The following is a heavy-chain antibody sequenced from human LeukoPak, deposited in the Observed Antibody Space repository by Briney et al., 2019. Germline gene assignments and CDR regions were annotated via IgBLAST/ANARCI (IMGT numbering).Heavy chain of an antibody. CDR2: ISYDGSNK. CDR1: GFTFSSYG. J-gene: IGHJ4*02. CDR3: AKEGTFGDPRDY. D-gene: IGHD4-17*01. Sequence: PGGSLRLSCAASGFTFSSYGMHWVRQAPGKGLEWVAVISYDGSNKYYADSVKGRFTISRDNSKNTLYLQMNSLRAEDTAVYYCAKEGTFGDPRDYWGQGTLVTVSS. V-gene: IGHV3-30*18.